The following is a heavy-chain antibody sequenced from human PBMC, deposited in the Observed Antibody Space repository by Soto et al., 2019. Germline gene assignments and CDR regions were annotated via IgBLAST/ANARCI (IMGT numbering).Heavy chain of an antibody. D-gene: IGHD5-18*01. CDR2: IDPSDSYT. J-gene: IGHJ6*02. V-gene: IGHV5-10-1*01. CDR3: ARTSMQSRGYGYGQGGMAV. CDR1: GYSFTSYW. Sequence: PGESLKISCKGSGYSFTSYWISWVRQMPGKGLEWMGRIDPSDSYTNYSPSFQGHVTISADKSISTAYLQWSSLKASDTAMYYCARTSMQSRGYGYGQGGMAVWGQRTTVTGSS.